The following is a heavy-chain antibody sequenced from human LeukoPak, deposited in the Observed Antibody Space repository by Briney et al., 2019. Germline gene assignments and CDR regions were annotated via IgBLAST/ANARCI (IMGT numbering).Heavy chain of an antibody. D-gene: IGHD3-22*01. Sequence: SETLSLTCSVSGGFNTHYYWTWIRRPPGKELEWIGYIYHSGGTKYNPSLKSRVTISVDTSKNHFSLKLNSVTAADTAVYYCARGQWLPVFDFWGQGTLVTVSS. CDR3: ARGQWLPVFDF. V-gene: IGHV4-59*01. J-gene: IGHJ4*02. CDR2: IYHSGGT. CDR1: GGFNTHYY.